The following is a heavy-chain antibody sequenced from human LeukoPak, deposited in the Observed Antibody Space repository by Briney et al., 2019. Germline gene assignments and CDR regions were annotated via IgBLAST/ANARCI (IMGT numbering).Heavy chain of an antibody. CDR1: GFTFSSYS. Sequence: PGGSLRLSCAASGFTFSSYSMNWVRQAPGKGLEWVSSISSSSSYIYYADSVKGRFTISRDNAKNSLYLQMNSLRAEDTAVYYCARDCSRHYDILTGYNYYYYYMDVWGKGTTVTVSS. D-gene: IGHD3-9*01. J-gene: IGHJ6*03. CDR2: ISSSSSYI. CDR3: ARDCSRHYDILTGYNYYYYYMDV. V-gene: IGHV3-21*01.